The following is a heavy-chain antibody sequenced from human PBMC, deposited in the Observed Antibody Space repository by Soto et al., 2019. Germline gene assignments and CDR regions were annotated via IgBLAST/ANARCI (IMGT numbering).Heavy chain of an antibody. CDR2: IIPIFGTA. Sequence: ASVNVSCKASGVTFSSYAISWVLQAPGQGLEWMGGIIPIFGTANYAQKFQGRVTITADESTSTAYMELSSLRSEDTAVYYCARGLSGYEFGAYWGQGTLVTVSS. CDR1: GVTFSSYA. D-gene: IGHD5-12*01. V-gene: IGHV1-69*01. J-gene: IGHJ4*02. CDR3: ARGLSGYEFGAY.